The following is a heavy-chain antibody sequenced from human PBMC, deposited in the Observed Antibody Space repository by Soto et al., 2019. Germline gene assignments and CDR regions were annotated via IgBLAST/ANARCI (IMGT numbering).Heavy chain of an antibody. CDR2: IYYSGST. J-gene: IGHJ5*02. CDR3: VSGLS. CDR1: GGSISSYY. D-gene: IGHD3-16*01. Sequence: SETLSLTCTVSGGSISSYYWSWIRQPPGKGLEWIGYIYYSGSTYYNPSLKSRVTISVDTSKNQFSLKLSSVTAADTAVYYCVSGLSWGQGTLVTVSS. V-gene: IGHV4-59*04.